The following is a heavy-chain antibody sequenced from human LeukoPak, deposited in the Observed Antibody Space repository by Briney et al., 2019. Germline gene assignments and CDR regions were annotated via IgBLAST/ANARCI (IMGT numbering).Heavy chain of an antibody. Sequence: PGGSLRLSCAASGFTFSSYSMNWVRQAPGKGLGWVSSISSSGSYIFYADSVKGRFTISRDNAKNSLSLQMNSLRAEDTAVYFCARADLINDVFDIWGQGTMVTVSS. CDR3: ARADLINDVFDI. CDR1: GFTFSSYS. J-gene: IGHJ3*02. CDR2: ISSSGSYI. D-gene: IGHD3-16*01. V-gene: IGHV3-21*01.